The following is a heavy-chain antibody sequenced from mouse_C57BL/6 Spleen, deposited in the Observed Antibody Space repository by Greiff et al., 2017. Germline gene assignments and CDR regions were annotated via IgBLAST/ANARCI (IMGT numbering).Heavy chain of an antibody. V-gene: IGHV1-59*01. CDR2: IDPSDSYT. CDR1: GYTFTSYW. D-gene: IGHD1-1*02. J-gene: IGHJ4*01. CDR3: ARPGGGNAMDY. Sequence: QVQLQQSGAELVRPGTSVKLSCKASGYTFTSYWMHWVKQRPGQGLEWIGVIDPSDSYTNYNQKFKGKATLTVDTSSSTAYMQLSSLTSEDSAVYYCARPGGGNAMDYWGQGTSVTVSS.